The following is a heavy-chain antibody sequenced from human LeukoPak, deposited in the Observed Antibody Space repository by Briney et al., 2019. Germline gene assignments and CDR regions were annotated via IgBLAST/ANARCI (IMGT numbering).Heavy chain of an antibody. CDR3: AKEAPTDYAFDI. CDR2: IYHSGST. J-gene: IGHJ3*02. Sequence: SETLSLTCAVYGGSFSGYYWSWIRQPPGKGLEWIGSIYHSGSTYYNPSLKSRVTISVDTSKKQLSLRLSSVTAADTAVYYCAKEAPTDYAFDIWGQGTMVTVS. D-gene: IGHD3/OR15-3a*01. V-gene: IGHV4-34*01. CDR1: GGSFSGYY.